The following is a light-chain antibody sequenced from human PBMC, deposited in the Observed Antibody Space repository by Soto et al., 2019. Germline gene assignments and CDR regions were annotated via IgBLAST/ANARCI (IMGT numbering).Light chain of an antibody. CDR1: QSVSSN. Sequence: EIVMTPSPVTLSVSPGERATLSCRAGQSVSSNLAWYQQKPGQAPRLLIYGASTRATGIPARFTGSGSGTEFTLTISSLQFDDSAVYYCQQYNNWWTFGQGTKVDNK. V-gene: IGKV3-15*01. CDR3: QQYNNWWT. J-gene: IGKJ1*01. CDR2: GAS.